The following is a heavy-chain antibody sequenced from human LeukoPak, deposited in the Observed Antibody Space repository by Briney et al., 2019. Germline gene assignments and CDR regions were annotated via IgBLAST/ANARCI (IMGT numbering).Heavy chain of an antibody. J-gene: IGHJ4*02. D-gene: IGHD6-19*01. CDR1: GYTFTSYY. CDR3: ARDGVAGVYYFDY. Sequence: GASEKVSCKASGYTFTSYYMHWVRQAPGQGLEWMGIINPSGGSTNYAQKFQGRVTMTRDMSTSTVYMELSSLRSEDTAVYYCARDGVAGVYYFDYWGQGTLVTVSS. V-gene: IGHV1-46*01. CDR2: INPSGGST.